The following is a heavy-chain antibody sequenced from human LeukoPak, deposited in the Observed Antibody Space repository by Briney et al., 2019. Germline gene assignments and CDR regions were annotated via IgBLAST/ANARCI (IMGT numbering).Heavy chain of an antibody. D-gene: IGHD3-10*01. Sequence: SVKVSCKASGGTFSSYAISWVRQAPGQGLEWMGGIIPIFGTANYAQKFQGRVTITADESTSTAYVELSSLRSEDTAVYYCARPLSSDALSGSYYNDPRATRRVVSGWFDPWGQGTLVTVSS. CDR1: GGTFSSYA. CDR2: IIPIFGTA. J-gene: IGHJ5*02. CDR3: ARPLSSDALSGSYYNDPRATRRVVSGWFDP. V-gene: IGHV1-69*13.